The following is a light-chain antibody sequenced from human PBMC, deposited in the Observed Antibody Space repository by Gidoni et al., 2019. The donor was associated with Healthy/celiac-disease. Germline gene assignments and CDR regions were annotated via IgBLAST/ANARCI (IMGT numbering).Light chain of an antibody. CDR1: QSISSY. CDR2: AAS. J-gene: IGKJ1*01. V-gene: IGKV1-39*01. Sequence: DIQMTQSPSSLSASVGDRVTITCRASQSISSYLNWYQQNPGKAPKLLIYAASRLQSGVPSSFSGSGSGTDFTLTISSLQPEDFATYYCQQSYSTPRTFGQGTKVEIK. CDR3: QQSYSTPRT.